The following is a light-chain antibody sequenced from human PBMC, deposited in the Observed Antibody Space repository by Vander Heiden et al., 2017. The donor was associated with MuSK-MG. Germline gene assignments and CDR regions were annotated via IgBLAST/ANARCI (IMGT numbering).Light chain of an antibody. J-gene: IGLJ2*01. V-gene: IGLV3-19*01. CDR3: NSRDSSGDHVV. CDR1: SLRSYF. CDR2: GKN. Sequence: SSDLTQDPAVSVALGQTIRITCQGDSLRSYFASWYQQKPGQAPLLVNYGKNNRPSGIPDRFSGSSSGNTASLTITGAQAEDEADYFCNSRDSSGDHVVFGGGTKLTVL.